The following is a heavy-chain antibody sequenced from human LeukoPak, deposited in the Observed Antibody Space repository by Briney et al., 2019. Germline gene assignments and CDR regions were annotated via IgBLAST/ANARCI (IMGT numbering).Heavy chain of an antibody. CDR3: ARAAWRGTNSRDAFDI. V-gene: IGHV4-31*03. D-gene: IGHD4/OR15-4a*01. CDR1: GGSISSGGDY. CDR2: ISYSGTT. Sequence: SETLSLTCTVSGGSISSGGDYWSWIRQHPGKGLEWIGYISYSGTTYYNPSLKSRITISLVTSKNQFSLELSSVTAADTAVYCCARAAWRGTNSRDAFDIWGLGTVVTVSS. J-gene: IGHJ3*02.